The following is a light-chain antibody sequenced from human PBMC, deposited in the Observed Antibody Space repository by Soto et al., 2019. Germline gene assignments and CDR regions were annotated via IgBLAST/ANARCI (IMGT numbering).Light chain of an antibody. V-gene: IGKV1-6*01. CDR3: LQDYNYPWT. Sequence: IQMTQSPSSLSASVVDRVAITCRASRYIRSDLSWYQQRPGQAPKVLIYTASSLQSGVPSRFSGSGSGTDFTLTISSLQPEDCATYYCLQDYNYPWTFGQGTKVDIK. CDR2: TAS. CDR1: RYIRSD. J-gene: IGKJ1*01.